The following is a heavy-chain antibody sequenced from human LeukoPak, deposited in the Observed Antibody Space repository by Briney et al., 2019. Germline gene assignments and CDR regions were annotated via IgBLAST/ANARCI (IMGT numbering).Heavy chain of an antibody. D-gene: IGHD3-3*01. J-gene: IGHJ4*02. V-gene: IGHV3-64D*06. Sequence: GGSLRLSCSASGFTFSSYAMHWVRQAPGKGLEYVSAISSNGGSTYYADSVKGRFTISRDNSKNTLYLQMSSLRAEDTAVYYCVKDVDYDSWSGYSQDYWGQGTLVTVSS. CDR1: GFTFSSYA. CDR3: VKDVDYDSWSGYSQDY. CDR2: ISSNGGST.